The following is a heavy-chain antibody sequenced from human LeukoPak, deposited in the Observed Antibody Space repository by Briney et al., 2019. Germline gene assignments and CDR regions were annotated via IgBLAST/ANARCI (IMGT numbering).Heavy chain of an antibody. CDR3: ARAFGDNVSSAPLIDY. CDR1: GFTFSNYG. Sequence: PGRSLRLSCAASGFTFSNYGMHWVRQAPGEGLEWVAVIWYDGSTNYNPDTVKGRFTISRDNSKNTLYLQMNSLRAEDAAVYYCARAFGDNVSSAPLIDYWGQGSLVTVSS. CDR2: IWYDGSTN. J-gene: IGHJ4*02. V-gene: IGHV3-33*01. D-gene: IGHD2-21*02.